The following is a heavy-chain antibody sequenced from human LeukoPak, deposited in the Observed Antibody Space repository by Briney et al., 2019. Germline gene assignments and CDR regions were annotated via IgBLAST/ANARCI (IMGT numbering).Heavy chain of an antibody. CDR3: EVAAGDY. D-gene: IGHD6-25*01. V-gene: IGHV3-30*03. J-gene: IGHJ4*02. Sequence: GGSLRLTCEASGFTFSRFAMTWVRQAPGKGLEWVSIISYDGSNKYYADSVKGRFTISRDNSKNTLYLQMNSLRAEDTAVYYCEVAAGDYWGQGTLVTVSS. CDR1: GFTFSRFA. CDR2: ISYDGSNK.